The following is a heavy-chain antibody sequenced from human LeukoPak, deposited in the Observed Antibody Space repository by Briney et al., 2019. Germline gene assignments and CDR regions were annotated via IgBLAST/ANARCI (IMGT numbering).Heavy chain of an antibody. CDR2: IYYTGST. J-gene: IGHJ4*02. Sequence: SETLSLTCTVTGGSSSSSTYYWGWIRQPPGKGLEWIGTIYYTGSTYYNLSLKGRVTISIDTSKNQFSLRLSSVTAADTAVYYCARGFSYGLGWVFDYWGQGTLLTVSS. V-gene: IGHV4-39*07. CDR3: ARGFSYGLGWVFDY. CDR1: GGSSSSSTYY. D-gene: IGHD5-18*01.